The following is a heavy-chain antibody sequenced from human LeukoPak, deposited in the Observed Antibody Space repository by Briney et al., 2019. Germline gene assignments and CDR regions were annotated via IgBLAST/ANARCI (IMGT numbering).Heavy chain of an antibody. V-gene: IGHV1-69*05. CDR3: AGPGGYSYGGDY. D-gene: IGHD5-18*01. CDR2: IIPIFGTA. J-gene: IGHJ4*02. CDR1: GGTFSSYA. Sequence: ASVKVSCKASGGTFSSYAISWVRQAPGQGLEWMGGIIPIFGTANYAQKFQGRVTITTDESTSTAYMELSSLRSEDTAVYYCAGPGGYSYGGDYWGQGTLVTVSS.